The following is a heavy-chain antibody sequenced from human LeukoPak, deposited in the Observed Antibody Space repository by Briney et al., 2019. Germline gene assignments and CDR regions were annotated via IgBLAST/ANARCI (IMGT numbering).Heavy chain of an antibody. CDR2: INPNSGGT. CDR1: GYTFTGYY. Sequence: ASVKVSCKASGYTFTGYYMHWVRQAPGQGLEWMGWINPNSGGTNYAQKFQGRVTMTRDTSISTAYMELSRLRSDDTAVYYCARPRRDCSSTSCSFYYMDVWGKGTMVTVSS. J-gene: IGHJ6*03. D-gene: IGHD2-2*01. V-gene: IGHV1-2*02. CDR3: ARPRRDCSSTSCSFYYMDV.